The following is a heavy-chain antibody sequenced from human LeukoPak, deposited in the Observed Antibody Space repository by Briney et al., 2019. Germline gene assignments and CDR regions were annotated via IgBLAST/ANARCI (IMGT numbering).Heavy chain of an antibody. V-gene: IGHV1-2*02. CDR1: GYTFTGYY. CDR2: INPNSGGT. D-gene: IGHD2-2*01. Sequence: GASVKVSCKASGYTFTGYYMHWVRQAPGQGLEWMGWINPNSGGTNYAQKFQGRVTMTRDTSISTAYMALSRLRPDGTGVYYCARGRLGFSSTSCYGPVAFDIWGQGTMVTVSS. J-gene: IGHJ3*02. CDR3: ARGRLGFSSTSCYGPVAFDI.